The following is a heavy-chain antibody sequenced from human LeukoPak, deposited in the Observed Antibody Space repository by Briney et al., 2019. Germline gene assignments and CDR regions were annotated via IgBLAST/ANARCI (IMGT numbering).Heavy chain of an antibody. D-gene: IGHD1-26*01. Sequence: SETLSLTCTVFGGSISSYYWSWIRQPPGKGLEWIGYIYYSGSTNYNPSLKSRVTISVDTSKNQFSLKLSSVTAADTAVYYCARGGGWELLLYYWGQGTLVTVSS. CDR1: GGSISSYY. V-gene: IGHV4-59*01. CDR2: IYYSGST. CDR3: ARGGGWELLLYY. J-gene: IGHJ4*02.